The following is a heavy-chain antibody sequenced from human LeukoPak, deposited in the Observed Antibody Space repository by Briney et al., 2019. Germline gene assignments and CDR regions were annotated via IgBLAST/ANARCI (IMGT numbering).Heavy chain of an antibody. V-gene: IGHV5-51*01. CDR1: GYSFTSYW. D-gene: IGHD5-18*01. J-gene: IGHJ5*02. CDR3: AKSVDTAMVTFSYNWFDP. CDR2: IYPGDSDT. Sequence: PGESLKISCKGSGYSFTSYWIGWVRQMPGKGLEWMGIIYPGDSDTRYSPSFQGQVTISADKSISTAYLQWSSLKASDTAMYYCAKSVDTAMVTFSYNWFDPWGQGTLVTVSS.